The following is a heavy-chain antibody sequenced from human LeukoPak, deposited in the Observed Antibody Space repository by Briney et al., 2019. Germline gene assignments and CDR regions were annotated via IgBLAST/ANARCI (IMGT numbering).Heavy chain of an antibody. Sequence: GRSLRLSCAASGFTFSSYAMHWVRQAPGNGLEWVAVISYDGSNKYYADSVKGRFTISRDNSKNTLYLQMNSLRAEDTAVYYCARDPSITMVRGVIGRFDYWGQGTLVTVSS. V-gene: IGHV3-30*04. CDR3: ARDPSITMVRGVIGRFDY. J-gene: IGHJ4*02. D-gene: IGHD3-10*01. CDR1: GFTFSSYA. CDR2: ISYDGSNK.